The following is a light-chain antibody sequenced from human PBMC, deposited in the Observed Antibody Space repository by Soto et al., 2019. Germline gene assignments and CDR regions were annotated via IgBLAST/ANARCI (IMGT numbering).Light chain of an antibody. CDR3: QQYNNWPPADIVT. Sequence: EIVMTQSPATLSVSPGERATLSCRASQSVSSNLAWYQQKPGQAPRLLIYGASTRATGIPARFSGSGSGKEFTLTISSLQYEDFAVYYCQQYNNWPPADIVTFGPGTKVDIK. V-gene: IGKV3-15*01. CDR1: QSVSSN. CDR2: GAS. J-gene: IGKJ3*01.